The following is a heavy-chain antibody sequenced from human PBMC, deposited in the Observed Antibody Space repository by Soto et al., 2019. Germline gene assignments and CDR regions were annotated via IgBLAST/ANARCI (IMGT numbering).Heavy chain of an antibody. Sequence: NPGGSLRLSCAASGFTFSSYSMNWVRQAPGKGLEWVSSISSSSSYIYYADSVKGRFTISRDNAKNSLYLQMNSLRAEDTAVYYCARTLDSSSWYEKSAEYFQHWGQGTLVTVSS. CDR2: ISSSSSYI. J-gene: IGHJ1*01. V-gene: IGHV3-21*01. CDR1: GFTFSSYS. D-gene: IGHD6-13*01. CDR3: ARTLDSSSWYEKSAEYFQH.